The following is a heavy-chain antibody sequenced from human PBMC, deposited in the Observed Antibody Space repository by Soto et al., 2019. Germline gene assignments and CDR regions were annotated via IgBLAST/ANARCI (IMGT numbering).Heavy chain of an antibody. CDR2: TYYRSRWYN. J-gene: IGHJ5*02. CDR3: ARTASSTGNDWFDP. D-gene: IGHD2-8*02. CDR1: GDSVSSNSAA. V-gene: IGHV6-1*01. Sequence: PSQTLSLTCVISGDSVSSNSAAWNWIRQSPSRGLEWLGRTYYRSRWYNDYAVSVKSRITINPDTSKNQFSLQLSSVTPEDTALYYCARTASSTGNDWFDPWGQGSLVTVS.